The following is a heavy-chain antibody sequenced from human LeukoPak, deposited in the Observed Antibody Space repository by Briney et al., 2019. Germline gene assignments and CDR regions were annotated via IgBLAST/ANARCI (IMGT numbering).Heavy chain of an antibody. J-gene: IGHJ4*02. CDR1: GYTFTIYG. Sequence: ASVKVSCKASGYTFTIYGISWVRQAPGQGLEWMGWISAYNGNTNYAQKLQGRVTMTTDTSTSTAYMELRSLRSDDTAVYYCASNLRDTAMVTPNFDYWGQGTLVTVSS. CDR2: ISAYNGNT. CDR3: ASNLRDTAMVTPNFDY. V-gene: IGHV1-18*01. D-gene: IGHD5-18*01.